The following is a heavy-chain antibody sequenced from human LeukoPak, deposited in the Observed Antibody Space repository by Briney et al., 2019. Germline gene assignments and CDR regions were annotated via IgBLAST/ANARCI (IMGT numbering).Heavy chain of an antibody. V-gene: IGHV4-61*05. CDR1: GGSISSRSYY. Sequence: SETLSLTCTVSGGSISSRSYYWGWIRQPPGKGLEWIGYIYYSGSTNYNPSLKSRVAISVDTSKNQFSLKLSSVTAADTAVYYCARGRGYSSPFDYWGQGTLVTVSS. CDR3: ARGRGYSSPFDY. J-gene: IGHJ4*02. D-gene: IGHD5-18*01. CDR2: IYYSGST.